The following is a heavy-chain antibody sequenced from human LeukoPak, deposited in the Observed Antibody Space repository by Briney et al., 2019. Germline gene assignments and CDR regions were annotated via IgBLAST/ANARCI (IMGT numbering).Heavy chain of an antibody. J-gene: IGHJ5*02. CDR2: IYYSGST. Sequence: SETLSRTATGSGCSVSSYYWSWLRQPPGKGLEWIGYIYYSGSTTYNPSLKSRATISVATSKNQYSLKLRSGTAAATAVYYCGRGLGILAVAVWFDPWGQGTLVTVSS. D-gene: IGHD6-19*01. CDR3: GRGLGILAVAVWFDP. V-gene: IGHV4-59*02. CDR1: GCSVSSYY.